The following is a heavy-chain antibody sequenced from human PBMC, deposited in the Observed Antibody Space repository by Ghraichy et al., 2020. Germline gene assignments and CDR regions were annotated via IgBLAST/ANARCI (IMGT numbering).Heavy chain of an antibody. V-gene: IGHV4-39*01. CDR1: GGSISSSSYY. J-gene: IGHJ4*02. CDR3: ATRNFVTPDY. D-gene: IGHD4-23*01. Sequence: SETLSLTCTVSGGSISSSSYYWGWIRQPPGKGLEWIGSIYYSGSTYYNPSLKSRVTISVDTSKNQFSLKLSSVTAADTAVYYCATRNFVTPDYWGQGTLVTVSS. CDR2: IYYSGST.